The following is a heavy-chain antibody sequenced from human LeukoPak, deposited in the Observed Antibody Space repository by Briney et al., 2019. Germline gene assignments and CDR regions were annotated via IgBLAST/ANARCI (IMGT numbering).Heavy chain of an antibody. CDR1: GFTFSSYD. CDR2: IWYDGSNR. Sequence: GGSLRLSCAAAGFTFSSYDMHWVRQAPGKGRGWVAVIWYDGSNRYYADSVKGRFTISRDNSKSTLFLQMNSPRAEDTAVYYCARGGRNFGWLSLTSGWFDPWGQGTLVTVSS. V-gene: IGHV3-33*01. D-gene: IGHD3-9*01. J-gene: IGHJ5*02. CDR3: ARGGRNFGWLSLTSGWFDP.